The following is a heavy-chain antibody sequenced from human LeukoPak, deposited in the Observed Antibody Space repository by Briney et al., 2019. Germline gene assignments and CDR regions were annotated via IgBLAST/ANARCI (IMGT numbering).Heavy chain of an antibody. V-gene: IGHV1-46*01. CDR2: INPSGGST. CDR3: ARVRRSGELLDAGRYNWLDP. CDR1: GYTFTSYY. D-gene: IGHD1-26*01. J-gene: IGHJ5*02. Sequence: GASVKVSCKASGYTFTSYYMHWVRQAPGQGLEWMGIINPSGGSTSYARKFQGRVTMTRDTSTSTVYMELSSLRSEDTAVYYCARVRRSGELLDAGRYNWLDPWGQGTLVTVSS.